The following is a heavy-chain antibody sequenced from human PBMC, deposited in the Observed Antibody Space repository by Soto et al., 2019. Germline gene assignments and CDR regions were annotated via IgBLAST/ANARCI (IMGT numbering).Heavy chain of an antibody. Sequence: SETLSLTCTFSGVSVSSGSYYWSWMGQPPGKGLEWIGYIYYSGSTNYNPSLKSRVTISVDTSKNQFSLKLSSVTAADTAVYYCARDSARTMVREVSITLYNWFDPWEQGTLVTVS. CDR1: GVSVSSGSYY. CDR3: ARDSARTMVREVSITLYNWFDP. D-gene: IGHD3-10*01. V-gene: IGHV4-61*01. CDR2: IYYSGST. J-gene: IGHJ5*02.